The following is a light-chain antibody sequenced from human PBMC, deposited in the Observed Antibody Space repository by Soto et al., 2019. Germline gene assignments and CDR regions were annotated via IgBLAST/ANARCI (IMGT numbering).Light chain of an antibody. V-gene: IGLV1-44*01. J-gene: IGLJ2*01. CDR3: AAWDDSLNAL. CDR2: SNN. CDR1: SSNIGSNT. Sequence: QSVLTQPPSASGTPGQRVTISCSGSSSNIGSNTVNWYQQLPGTAPKLLIYSNNQRPSGVPDRFSGSKSGTSASLAISGLPSEDEADYYCAAWDDSLNALFGGGTKLTVL.